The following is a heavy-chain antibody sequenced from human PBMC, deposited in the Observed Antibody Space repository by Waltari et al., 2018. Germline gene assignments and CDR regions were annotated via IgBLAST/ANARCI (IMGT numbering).Heavy chain of an antibody. D-gene: IGHD4-17*01. CDR3: ARAATVKVYYFDY. CDR1: GFTFSSYW. Sequence: EVQLVESGGGLVQPGGSLRLSCAASGFTFSSYWMHWVRQAPGKGLVWVSRINSEGSSTSYADSVKGRFTISRDNAKNTLYLQMNSLRAEDTAVYYCARAATVKVYYFDYWGQGTLVTVSS. J-gene: IGHJ4*02. V-gene: IGHV3-74*01. CDR2: INSEGSST.